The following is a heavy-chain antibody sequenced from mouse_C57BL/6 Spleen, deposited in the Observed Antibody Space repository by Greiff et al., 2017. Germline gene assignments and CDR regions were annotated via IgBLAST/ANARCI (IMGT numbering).Heavy chain of an antibody. D-gene: IGHD3-2*02. CDR2: IYPGDGDT. Sequence: QVQLKQSGPELVKPGASVKISCKASGYAFSSSWMNWVKQRPGKGLEWIGRIYPGDGDTNYNGKFKGKATLTADKSSSTAYLQLSSLTSGDSAVYFCARDSSGSAWFAYWGQGTLVTVSA. CDR1: GYAFSSSW. CDR3: ARDSSGSAWFAY. V-gene: IGHV1-82*01. J-gene: IGHJ3*01.